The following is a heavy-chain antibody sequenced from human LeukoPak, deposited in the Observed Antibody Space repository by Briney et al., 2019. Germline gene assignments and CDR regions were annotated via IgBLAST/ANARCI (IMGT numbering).Heavy chain of an antibody. J-gene: IGHJ4*02. CDR1: GFTFSSYA. Sequence: GGSLRLSCAASGFTFSSYAMSWVRQAPGKGLEWVSVISNSGGSTYYADSVKGRSTISRDNSKNTLYLQMNSLRAEDTAVYYCAKGVRFGESNFDYWGQGTLVTVSS. D-gene: IGHD3-10*01. CDR2: ISNSGGST. CDR3: AKGVRFGESNFDY. V-gene: IGHV3-23*01.